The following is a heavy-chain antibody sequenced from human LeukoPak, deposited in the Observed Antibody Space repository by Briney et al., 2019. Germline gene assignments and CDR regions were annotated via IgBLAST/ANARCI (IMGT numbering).Heavy chain of an antibody. CDR1: GFTFSSYR. Sequence: PGGSLRLSCAVSGFTFSSYRMNWVRQAPGKGLEWVSCISSGSSTKYYADSVKGRFTISRDNAKNSLYLQMNSLRGEDTAVYYCAREGTMTGVASDVWGQGTTVTVSS. CDR3: AREGTMTGVASDV. CDR2: ISSGSSTK. D-gene: IGHD3-22*01. J-gene: IGHJ6*02. V-gene: IGHV3-48*01.